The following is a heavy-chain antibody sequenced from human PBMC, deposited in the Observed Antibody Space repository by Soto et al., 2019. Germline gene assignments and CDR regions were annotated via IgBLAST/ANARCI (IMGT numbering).Heavy chain of an antibody. CDR3: ARRPTVTEAWFDP. Sequence: SETLSLTCTVSGGSISSSSYYWGWIRQPPGKGLEWIGSIYYSGSTYYNPSLKSRVTISVDTSKNQFSLKLSSVTAADTAVYYCARRPTVTEAWFDPWGQGTLVTVSS. CDR2: IYYSGST. D-gene: IGHD4-17*01. V-gene: IGHV4-39*01. CDR1: GGSISSSSYY. J-gene: IGHJ5*02.